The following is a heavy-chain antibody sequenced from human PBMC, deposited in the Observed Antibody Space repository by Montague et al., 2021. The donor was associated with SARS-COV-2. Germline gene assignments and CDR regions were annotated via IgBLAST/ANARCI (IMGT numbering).Heavy chain of an antibody. Sequence: SETLSLTCTVSGGSISSYYWNWIRHPAGTGMEWIGRIHTSESTXXXHSXXXRVTMSVETSKNQFHLKLSSVTAADTAVYYCACGKYYDFWSGVSSHDYFSGMDVWGQGTTVTVSS. CDR1: GGSISSYY. CDR3: ACGKYYDFWSGVSSHDYFSGMDV. CDR2: IHTSEST. V-gene: IGHV4-4*07. J-gene: IGHJ6*02. D-gene: IGHD3-3*01.